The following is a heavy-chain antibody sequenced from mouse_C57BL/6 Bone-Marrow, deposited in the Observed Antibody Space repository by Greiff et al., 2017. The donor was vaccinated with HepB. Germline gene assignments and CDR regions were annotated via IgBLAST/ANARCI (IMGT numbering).Heavy chain of an antibody. D-gene: IGHD2-1*01. J-gene: IGHJ3*01. CDR3: TRGDYYGNFPWFAY. Sequence: EVHLVESGEGLVKPGGSLKLSCAASGFTFSSYAMSWVRQTPEKRLEWVAYISSGGDYIYYADTVKGRFTISRDNARNTLYLQMSSLKSEDTAMYYCTRGDYYGNFPWFAYWGQGTLVTVSA. CDR1: GFTFSSYA. CDR2: ISSGGDYI. V-gene: IGHV5-9-1*02.